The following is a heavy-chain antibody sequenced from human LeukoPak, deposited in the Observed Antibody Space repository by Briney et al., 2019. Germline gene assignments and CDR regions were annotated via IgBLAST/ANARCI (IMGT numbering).Heavy chain of an antibody. Sequence: GGSLTLSCAASGFTFSSNAMIWVRQAPGKGLEWVSVISGSGGNTYYADSVKGRLTISRDNSKNTLYLQINSLRAEDTAVYYCAKAVGSGWRYYFDYWGQGTLVTVSS. CDR3: AKAVGSGWRYYFDY. D-gene: IGHD6-19*01. CDR1: GFTFSSNA. V-gene: IGHV3-23*01. J-gene: IGHJ4*02. CDR2: ISGSGGNT.